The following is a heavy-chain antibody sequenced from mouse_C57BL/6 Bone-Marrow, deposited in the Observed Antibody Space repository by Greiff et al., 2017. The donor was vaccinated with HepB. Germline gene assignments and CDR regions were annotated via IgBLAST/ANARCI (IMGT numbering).Heavy chain of an antibody. J-gene: IGHJ2*01. CDR2: INPNNGGT. Sequence: LVKPGASVKIPCKASGYTFTDYNMDWVKQSHGKSLEWIGDINPNNGGTIYNQKFKGKATLTVDKSSSTAYMELRSLTSEDTAVYYCARRFYYYGSSYYFDYWGHGTTLTVSS. D-gene: IGHD1-1*01. V-gene: IGHV1-18*01. CDR1: GYTFTDYN. CDR3: ARRFYYYGSSYYFDY.